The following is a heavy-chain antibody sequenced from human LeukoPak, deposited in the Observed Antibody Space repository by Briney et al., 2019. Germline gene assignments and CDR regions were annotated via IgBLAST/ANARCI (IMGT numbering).Heavy chain of an antibody. D-gene: IGHD1-1*01. CDR3: ARDYKWGQALDY. V-gene: IGHV3-30-3*01. CDR2: TSYDEVNK. Sequence: GGSLRLSCAASGFTFSSYAMHWVRQAPGKGLEWVAVTSYDEVNKYYADSVKGRFTISRDNSKNTLYLQMNSLRPEDTAVYYCARDYKWGQALDYWGQGTLVTVSS. J-gene: IGHJ4*02. CDR1: GFTFSSYA.